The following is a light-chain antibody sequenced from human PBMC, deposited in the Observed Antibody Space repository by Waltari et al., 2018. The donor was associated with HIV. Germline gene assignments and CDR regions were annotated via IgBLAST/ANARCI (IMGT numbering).Light chain of an antibody. CDR3: QSYDRSLSGYVV. V-gene: IGLV1-40*01. CDR1: SSNIGAGFD. Sequence: QSLLTQPPSVSGAPGPRVTISCTGSSSNIGAGFDLPWYQPLPGTGPKLLIYGNSNRPSGVPHRFSGSKSGTSASLAITGLQAEDEADYYCQSYDRSLSGYVVFGGGTKLTVL. J-gene: IGLJ2*01. CDR2: GNS.